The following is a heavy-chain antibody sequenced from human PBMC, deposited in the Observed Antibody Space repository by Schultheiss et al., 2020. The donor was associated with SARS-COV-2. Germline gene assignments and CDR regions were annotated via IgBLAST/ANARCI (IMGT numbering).Heavy chain of an antibody. CDR3: ARASSTSGPYFDY. J-gene: IGHJ4*02. D-gene: IGHD2-15*01. CDR2: IYYSGST. CDR1: GGSISSYY. Sequence: SETLSLTCTVSGGSISSYYWSWIRQPPGKGLEWIGSIYYSGSTYYNPSLKSRVTISVDTSKNQFSLKLSSVTAADTAVYYCARASSTSGPYFDYWGQGTLVTVSS. V-gene: IGHV4-59*08.